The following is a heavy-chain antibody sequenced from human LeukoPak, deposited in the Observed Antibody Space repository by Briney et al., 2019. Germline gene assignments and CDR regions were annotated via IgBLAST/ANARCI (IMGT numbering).Heavy chain of an antibody. CDR3: ARDIATVQHQD. CDR2: ISGYNGNT. J-gene: IGHJ4*02. CDR1: GYTFTNYG. Sequence: GASVKVSCKTSGYTFTNYGISWLRQAPGQGLEWMGWISGYNGNTNYVQKFRGRVAMTIDTSTSTVYMDLRSLRSDDTAVYYCARDIATVQHQDWGQGTLVTVSS. V-gene: IGHV1-18*01. D-gene: IGHD1-1*01.